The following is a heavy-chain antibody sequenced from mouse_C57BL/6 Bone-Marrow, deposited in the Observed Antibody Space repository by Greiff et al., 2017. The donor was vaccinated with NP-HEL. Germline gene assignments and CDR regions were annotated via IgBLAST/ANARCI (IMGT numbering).Heavy chain of an antibody. J-gene: IGHJ3*01. Sequence: VQVVESGAELVRPGTSVKMSCKASGYTFTNYWIGWAKQRPGHGLEWIGDIYPGGGYTNYNEKFKGKATLTADKSSSTAYMQFSSLTSEDSAIYYCARGGSNFAWFAYWGQGTLVTVSA. CDR2: IYPGGGYT. V-gene: IGHV1-63*01. CDR3: ARGGSNFAWFAY. D-gene: IGHD2-5*01. CDR1: GYTFTNYW.